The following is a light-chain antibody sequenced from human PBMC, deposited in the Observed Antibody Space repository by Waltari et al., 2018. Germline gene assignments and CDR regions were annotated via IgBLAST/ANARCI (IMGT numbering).Light chain of an antibody. Sequence: DIVMTQSPDSLAVSLGERATINCKSSQSVLYSSNNKDYLAWYQQKPGQPPKLLIYWASIRESGVPDRFSGGGSGTDFTLTISSLQAEDVAVYYCQQYYSNPQTFGQGTKLEIK. CDR3: QQYYSNPQT. J-gene: IGKJ2*01. V-gene: IGKV4-1*01. CDR2: WAS. CDR1: QSVLYSSNNKDY.